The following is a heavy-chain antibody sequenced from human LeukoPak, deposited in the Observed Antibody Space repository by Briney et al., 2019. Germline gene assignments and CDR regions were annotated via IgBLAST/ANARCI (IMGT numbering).Heavy chain of an antibody. CDR2: IRSKANSYAT. Sequence: PGGSLRLSCAASGFTFSGSAMHWVRQASGKGLEWVGRIRSKANSYATAYAASVKGRFTISRDDSKNTAYLQMNSLKTEDTAVYYCVSYHSNIRIGYWGQGTLVTVSS. D-gene: IGHD1-26*01. CDR1: GFTFSGSA. V-gene: IGHV3-73*01. CDR3: VSYHSNIRIGY. J-gene: IGHJ4*02.